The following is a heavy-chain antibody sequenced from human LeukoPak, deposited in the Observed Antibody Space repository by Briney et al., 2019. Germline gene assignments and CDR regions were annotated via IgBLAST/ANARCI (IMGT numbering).Heavy chain of an antibody. J-gene: IGHJ4*02. Sequence: AGGSLRLSCAASGFTFSSFGMHWVRQAPGKGLEWVAVIWYGGSKKYYADSVRGRFTIARDNSKNTLYLQMNSLRAEDTAVYYCARVDGSGSYYPDYWGQGTLVTVSS. CDR3: ARVDGSGSYYPDY. CDR1: GFTFSSFG. CDR2: IWYGGSKK. D-gene: IGHD3-10*01. V-gene: IGHV3-33*01.